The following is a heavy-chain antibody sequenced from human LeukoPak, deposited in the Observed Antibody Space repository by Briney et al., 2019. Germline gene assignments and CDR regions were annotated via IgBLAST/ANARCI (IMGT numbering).Heavy chain of an antibody. CDR1: GFTFSIYA. D-gene: IGHD5-12*01. V-gene: IGHV3-23*01. Sequence: GGSLRLSCAASGFTFSIYAMTWVPQAPGKGLEWVSSISNSGGTYYADSVKGRFTISRDNSKNTLYLQMNSLRAEDTDVYYCANEWITEGGRGTLVTVSS. CDR2: ISNSGGT. CDR3: ANEWITE. J-gene: IGHJ4*02.